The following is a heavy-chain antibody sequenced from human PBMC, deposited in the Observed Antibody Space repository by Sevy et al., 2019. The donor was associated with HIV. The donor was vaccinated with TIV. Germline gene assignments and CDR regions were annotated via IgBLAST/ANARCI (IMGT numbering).Heavy chain of an antibody. CDR1: GYTFSPYW. Sequence: GGSLRLSCKGSGYTFSPYWIAWVRQMPGQGLEWMGIILLSDSDTEYSPSFQGHVTISVDKSINTVYLQWSSLKASDSSMYYCARQGDLHYFDYWGQGTLVTVSS. V-gene: IGHV5-51*01. CDR2: ILLSDSDT. J-gene: IGHJ4*02. D-gene: IGHD1-26*01. CDR3: ARQGDLHYFDY.